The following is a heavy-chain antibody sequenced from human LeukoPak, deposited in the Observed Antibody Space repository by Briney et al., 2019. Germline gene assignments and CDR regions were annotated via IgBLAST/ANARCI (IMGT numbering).Heavy chain of an antibody. CDR2: ISGSGGST. J-gene: IGHJ4*02. D-gene: IGHD3-16*02. V-gene: IGHV3-23*01. CDR3: AKDIGLSSDY. CDR1: GFNFGDYA. Sequence: GSLRLSCTTSGFNFGDYAMSWVRQAPGKGLEWVSAISGSGGSTYYADSVKGRFTISRDNSKNTLYLQMNSLRAEDTAVYYCAKDIGLSSDYWGQGTLVTVSS.